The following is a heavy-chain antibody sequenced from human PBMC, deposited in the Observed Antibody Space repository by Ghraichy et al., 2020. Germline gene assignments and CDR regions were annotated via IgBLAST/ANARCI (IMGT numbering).Heavy chain of an antibody. D-gene: IGHD6-13*01. Sequence: ASVKVSCKASGYTFTSYGISWVRQAPGQGLEWMGWISDYNGNTNYAQKLQGRVTMTTDTSTRTAYMELRSLRSDDTAVYYCARVVVSAAGTERECDYWGQGTLVTVSS. CDR2: ISDYNGNT. J-gene: IGHJ4*02. V-gene: IGHV1-18*01. CDR1: GYTFTSYG. CDR3: ARVVVSAAGTERECDY.